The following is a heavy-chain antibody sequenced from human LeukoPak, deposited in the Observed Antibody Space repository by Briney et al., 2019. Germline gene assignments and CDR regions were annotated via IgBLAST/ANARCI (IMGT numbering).Heavy chain of an antibody. CDR3: ARDGRLGASDY. CDR2: IFPIFGTA. D-gene: IGHD1-26*01. CDR1: GGTFSSYA. J-gene: IGHJ4*02. Sequence: GASVKVSCKASGGTFSSYAISWVRQAPGQGLEWMGGIFPIFGTANYAQKFQGRVTITTDESTSTAYMELSSLRSEDTAVYYCARDGRLGASDYWGQGTLVTVSS. V-gene: IGHV1-69*05.